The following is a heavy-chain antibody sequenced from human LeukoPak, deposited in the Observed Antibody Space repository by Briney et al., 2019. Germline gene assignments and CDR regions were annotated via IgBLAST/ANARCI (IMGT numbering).Heavy chain of an antibody. CDR2: MNPNSGNT. Sequence: ASVKVSCKASGYTFTSYDINWLRQATGQGLEWMGWMNPNSGNTGYAQKFQGRVAITRNTSISTAYMELSSLRSEDTAVYYCARQGVDYYDSSGYPKAYFDYWGQGTLVTVSS. V-gene: IGHV1-8*03. CDR3: ARQGVDYYDSSGYPKAYFDY. J-gene: IGHJ4*02. CDR1: GYTFTSYD. D-gene: IGHD3-22*01.